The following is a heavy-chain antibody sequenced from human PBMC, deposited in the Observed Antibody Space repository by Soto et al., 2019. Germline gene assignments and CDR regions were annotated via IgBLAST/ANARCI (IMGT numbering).Heavy chain of an antibody. CDR1: GGSISSSSYY. CDR3: ARHSGKYYFDY. D-gene: IGHD1-26*01. V-gene: IGHV4-39*01. CDR2: IYYSGST. Sequence: SETLSLTCTVSGGSISSSSYYWGWIRQPPGKGLEWIGSIYYSGSTYYNPSLKSRVTISVDTSKNQFSLKLSSVTAADTAVYYCARHSGKYYFDYWGQGTMVTVSS. J-gene: IGHJ4*02.